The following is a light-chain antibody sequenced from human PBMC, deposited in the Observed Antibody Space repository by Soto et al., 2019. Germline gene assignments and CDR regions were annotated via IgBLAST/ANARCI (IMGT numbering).Light chain of an antibody. J-gene: IGKJ4*01. Sequence: EIVMTQSPATLSVSPGERSTLSCRASQSVSSNLAWYQQKPGQAPRLLIYSASTRATGIPARFSGSGSATEFTLTISSLQSEDFAVYYCQPYNNWPPPLTFGGGNKVEIK. CDR2: SAS. CDR1: QSVSSN. CDR3: QPYNNWPPPLT. V-gene: IGKV3-15*01.